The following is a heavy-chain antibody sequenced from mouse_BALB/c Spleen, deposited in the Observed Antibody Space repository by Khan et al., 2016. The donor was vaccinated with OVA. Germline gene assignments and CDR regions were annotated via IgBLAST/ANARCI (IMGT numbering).Heavy chain of an antibody. Sequence: QVRLQQSGPEVVRPGASVKMSCKASGYTFTSKWMHWVKQRPGQGFEWIGMIDPSNTDTRLNQKFKDKATLNVERSSNTAYMQFSSLTSEDSAVYSFAKSLLRITVRAMDYWGQGTSVTATS. CDR3: AKSLLRITVRAMDY. V-gene: IGHV1S127*01. D-gene: IGHD6-2*01. J-gene: IGHJ4*01. CDR2: IDPSNTDT. CDR1: GYTFTSKW.